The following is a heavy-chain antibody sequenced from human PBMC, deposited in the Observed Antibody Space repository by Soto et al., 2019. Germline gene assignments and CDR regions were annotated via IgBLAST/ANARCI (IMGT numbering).Heavy chain of an antibody. V-gene: IGHV3-23*01. CDR2: IRDGGEST. CDR3: APHVHCSGGSCHYDAFDI. CDR1: GFIFGNYM. D-gene: IGHD2-15*01. Sequence: EVQLLESGGGLVQPGESLRLSCAFSGFIFGNYMMTWVRQAPGKGLEWVSTIRDGGESTYYAGSVKGRFTISRDNSKNTLYLQMDGLGVEDTAVYYCAPHVHCSGGSCHYDAFDIRGQGTMVTVSS. J-gene: IGHJ3*02.